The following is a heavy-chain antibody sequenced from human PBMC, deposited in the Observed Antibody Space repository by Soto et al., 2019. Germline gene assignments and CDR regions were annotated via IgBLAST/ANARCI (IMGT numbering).Heavy chain of an antibody. CDR1: GYTFTGFY. J-gene: IGHJ6*02. Sequence: ASVKVSCKASGYTFTGFYMHWVRQAPGQGLEWMGRINPDSGDTDHAEKFQGRVTMTRDTSISTAYMELRGLTSDDTAEYYCAKGGAIVAAGTRVYLYNAMDVWGQGTTVTVSS. CDR3: AKGGAIVAAGTRVYLYNAMDV. V-gene: IGHV1-2*06. D-gene: IGHD1-26*01. CDR2: INPDSGDT.